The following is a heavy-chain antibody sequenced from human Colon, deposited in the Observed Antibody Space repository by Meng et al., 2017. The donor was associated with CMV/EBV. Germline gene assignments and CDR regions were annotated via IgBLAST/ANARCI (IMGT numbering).Heavy chain of an antibody. CDR2: ISGGGFTT. CDR1: GFTFSSYS. J-gene: IGHJ4*02. CDR3: ARDPHGGEDPSYFDY. V-gene: IGHV3-48*04. Sequence: GESLKISCAASGFTFSSYSVSWVRQAPGKGLEWVSSISGGGFTTHYAASVKGRFTISRDNAKNSLYLQMNSLRAEDTAVYYCARDPHGGEDPSYFDYWGQGTLVTVSS. D-gene: IGHD2-21*01.